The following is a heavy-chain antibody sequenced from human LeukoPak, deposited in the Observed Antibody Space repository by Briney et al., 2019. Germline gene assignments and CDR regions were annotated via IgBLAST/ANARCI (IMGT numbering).Heavy chain of an antibody. CDR2: IYYSGST. D-gene: IGHD3-22*01. Sequence: PSETLSLTCTVSGGSISSSSYYWGWIRQPPGKGLEWIGSIYYSGSTYYNPSLKSRVTISVDTSKNQFSLKLSSVTAADTAVYYCARSSPYYYDSSGRLFDYWGQGTLVTVSS. J-gene: IGHJ4*02. CDR3: ARSSPYYYDSSGRLFDY. V-gene: IGHV4-39*07. CDR1: GGSISSSSYY.